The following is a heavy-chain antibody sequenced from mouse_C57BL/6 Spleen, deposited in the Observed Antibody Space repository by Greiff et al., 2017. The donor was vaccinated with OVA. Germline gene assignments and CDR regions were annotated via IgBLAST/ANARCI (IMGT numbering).Heavy chain of an antibody. V-gene: IGHV1-53*01. Sequence: QVQLQQPGTELVKPGASVTLSCKASGYTFTSSWMHWVQQRPGQGLEWIGHINPSNGGPTYNEKFKSKATLTVDKSSSTAYMQLSSLTSEDSAVYYCASPYYDYPGGFAYWGQGTLVTVSA. CDR2: INPSNGGP. J-gene: IGHJ3*01. D-gene: IGHD2-4*01. CDR3: ASPYYDYPGGFAY. CDR1: GYTFTSSW.